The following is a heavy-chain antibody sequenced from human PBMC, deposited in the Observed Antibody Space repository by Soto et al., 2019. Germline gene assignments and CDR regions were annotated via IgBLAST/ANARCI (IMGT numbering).Heavy chain of an antibody. CDR3: ARGDCVGVTCYSLAGSFYYDMDV. J-gene: IGHJ6*03. CDR2: INSDGSVS. D-gene: IGHD2-15*01. CDR1: GFTFSNYW. Sequence: EVQLVESGGGLVQHGGSLRLSCAASGFTFSNYWMYWVRQAPGKGLEWVSRINSDGSVSSHADSVRGRLTISRDNVKNTLYLHMDSLRAEDTAVYFCARGDCVGVTCYSLAGSFYYDMDVWGKGTTVTVFS. V-gene: IGHV3-74*02.